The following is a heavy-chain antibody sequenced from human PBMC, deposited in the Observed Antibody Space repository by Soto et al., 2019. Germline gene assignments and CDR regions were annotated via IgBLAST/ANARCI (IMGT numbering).Heavy chain of an antibody. CDR2: INYSGSS. D-gene: IGHD1-7*01. J-gene: IGHJ4*02. CDR1: GDSIRSGTHF. Sequence: TSETLSLTCSVSGDSIRSGTHFWGWIRQPPGKGLEWIGSINYSGSSYYNPSLKSRVTISVDTSKNQFSVKLSSVTAADTAVYYCARPASDGNYNYWGQGNLVTVSS. V-gene: IGHV4-39*01. CDR3: ARPASDGNYNY.